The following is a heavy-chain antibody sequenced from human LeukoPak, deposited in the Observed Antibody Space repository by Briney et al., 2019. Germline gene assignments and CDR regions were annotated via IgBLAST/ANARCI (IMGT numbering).Heavy chain of an antibody. CDR3: AREIRDWYFDL. CDR1: GFTFSSYS. V-gene: IGHV3-21*01. Sequence: GGSLRLSCAVSGFTFSSYSMNWVRQAPGKGLEWVSSISSSSSYIYYADSVKGRFTISRDNAKNSLYLQMNSLRAEDTAVYYCAREIRDWYFDLWGRGTLVTVSS. CDR2: ISSSSSYI. D-gene: IGHD3-10*01. J-gene: IGHJ2*01.